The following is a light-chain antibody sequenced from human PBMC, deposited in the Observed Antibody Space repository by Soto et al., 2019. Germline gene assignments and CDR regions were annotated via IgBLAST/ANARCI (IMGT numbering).Light chain of an antibody. CDR1: QSVSTY. CDR2: DAS. J-gene: IGKJ2*01. CDR3: QQRTNWLYT. V-gene: IGKV3-11*01. Sequence: EIVLTQSPATLSLSPGERATISCRASQSVSTYVAWYPHKPGQVPRLLIHDASNRASGVPARFSGSGSGTDFTLTISSLEPEDFAGYYCQQRTNWLYTFGQGPKLEIK.